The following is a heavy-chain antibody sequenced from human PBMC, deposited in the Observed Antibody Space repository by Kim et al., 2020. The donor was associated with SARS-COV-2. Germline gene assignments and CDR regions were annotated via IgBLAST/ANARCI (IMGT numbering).Heavy chain of an antibody. J-gene: IGHJ2*01. CDR1: GGSISSYY. D-gene: IGHD3-9*01. Sequence: SETLSLTCTVSGGSISSYYWSWIRQPPGKGLEWIGYIYYSGSTNYNPSPKSRVTISVDTSKNQFSLKLSSVTAADTAVYYCARQGASEYYDILTGYYAPRIYWYFDLWGRGTLVTVSS. CDR2: IYYSGST. CDR3: ARQGASEYYDILTGYYAPRIYWYFDL. V-gene: IGHV4-59*08.